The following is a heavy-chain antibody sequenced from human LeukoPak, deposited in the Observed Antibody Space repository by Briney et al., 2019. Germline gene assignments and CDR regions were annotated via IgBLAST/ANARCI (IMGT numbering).Heavy chain of an antibody. J-gene: IGHJ3*02. CDR1: GFTFGDYA. Sequence: PGGSLRLSCTASGFTFGDYAMSWVRQAPGKGLEWVSYISDSSTTIYYADSVKGRFTISRNNAKNSLYLQMNSLRAEDTAVYYCAIVGATLGDNAFDIWGQGIVVTVSS. CDR2: ISDSSTTI. V-gene: IGHV3-48*01. D-gene: IGHD1-26*01. CDR3: AIVGATLGDNAFDI.